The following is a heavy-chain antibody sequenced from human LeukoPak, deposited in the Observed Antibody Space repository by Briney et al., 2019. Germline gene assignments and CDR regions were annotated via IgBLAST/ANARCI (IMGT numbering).Heavy chain of an antibody. Sequence: GGSLRLSCAASGFTFSGYWMHWVRQPPGTGLVWVSRINSDGSRRIFADSVKGRFTISRDNSKNTLYLQMNSLRAEDTAVYYCAKSIPGYSSSWFSYYFDYWGQGTLVTVSS. V-gene: IGHV3-74*01. CDR2: INSDGSRR. CDR3: AKSIPGYSSSWFSYYFDY. D-gene: IGHD6-13*01. J-gene: IGHJ4*02. CDR1: GFTFSGYW.